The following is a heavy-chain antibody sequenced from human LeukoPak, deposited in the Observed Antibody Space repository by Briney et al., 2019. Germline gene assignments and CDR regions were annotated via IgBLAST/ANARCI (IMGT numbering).Heavy chain of an antibody. CDR2: INPNSGGT. V-gene: IGHV1-2*02. J-gene: IGHJ3*02. CDR1: GYTFTGYY. D-gene: IGHD3-22*01. CDR3: ADNDSSGLGGAFDI. Sequence: GASVKVSCKASGYTFTGYYMHWVRQAPGQGLEWMGWINPNSGGTNYAQKFQGRVTMTRDTSISTAYMGLTSLRSDDTALYYCADNDSSGLGGAFDIWGQGTMVTVSS.